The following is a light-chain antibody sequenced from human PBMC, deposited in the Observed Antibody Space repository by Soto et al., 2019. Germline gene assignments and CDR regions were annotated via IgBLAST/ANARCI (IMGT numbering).Light chain of an antibody. CDR2: GVS. J-gene: IGKJ1*01. CDR3: QDYGTPGT. Sequence: ENVLAQSPGTLSLSPGERATLSCRASQSVTTGYFAWYQQKPGQAPRLLIYGVSSRATGIPDRFSGSGSGTDFTLTISRLEPEDSAVYYCQDYGTPGTFGQGTMVEIK. V-gene: IGKV3-20*01. CDR1: QSVTTGY.